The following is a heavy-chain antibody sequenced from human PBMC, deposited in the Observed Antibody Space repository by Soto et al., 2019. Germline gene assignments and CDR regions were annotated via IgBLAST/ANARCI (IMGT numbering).Heavy chain of an antibody. CDR2: IYYSGST. D-gene: IGHD2-21*01. CDR1: GGSISSSSYY. J-gene: IGHJ5*02. V-gene: IGHV4-39*01. CDR3: ARGRMLFLPNWFDP. Sequence: SETLSLTCTVSGGSISSSSYYWGWIRQPPGKGLEWIGSIYYSGSTYYNPSLKSRVTISVDTSKNQFSLKLSSVTAADTAVYYCARGRMLFLPNWFDPWGLGTLVTVSS.